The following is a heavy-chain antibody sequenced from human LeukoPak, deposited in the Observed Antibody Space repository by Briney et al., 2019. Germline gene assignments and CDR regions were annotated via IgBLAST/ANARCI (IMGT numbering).Heavy chain of an antibody. J-gene: IGHJ5*02. CDR2: ISGSSSYI. CDR3: ARGAQTVAAADNWFDP. V-gene: IGHV3-21*01. D-gene: IGHD6-13*01. Sequence: GGSLRLSCAASGFTFSSYSMNWVRQTPGKGLEWVSSISGSSSYIYYADSVKGRFTISRDNARKSLYLQMNSLRAEDTAVYYCARGAQTVAAADNWFDPWGQGTLVTVSS. CDR1: GFTFSSYS.